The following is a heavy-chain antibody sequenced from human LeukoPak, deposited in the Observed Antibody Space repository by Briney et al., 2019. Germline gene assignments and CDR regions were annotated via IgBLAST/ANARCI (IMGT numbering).Heavy chain of an antibody. J-gene: IGHJ4*02. CDR1: GFTFSSYA. V-gene: IGHV3-30-3*01. Sequence: GGSLRLSCAASGFTFSSYAMHWVRQAPGKGLEWVAVISYDGSNKYYADSVKGRFTISRDNSKNTLYLQMNSLRAEDTAVYYCAYDGSSSPYWGQGTLVTVSS. D-gene: IGHD6-13*01. CDR3: AYDGSSSPY. CDR2: ISYDGSNK.